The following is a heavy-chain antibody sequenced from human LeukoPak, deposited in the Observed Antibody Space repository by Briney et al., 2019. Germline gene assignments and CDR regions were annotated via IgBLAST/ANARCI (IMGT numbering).Heavy chain of an antibody. CDR1: GFTFGDYA. CDR2: IRNKAYSGAT. CDR3: IALVGITLDY. V-gene: IGHV3-49*04. D-gene: IGHD2-21*01. Sequence: GGSLRLSCTTSGFTFGDYAMNWVRQAPGKGLEWLGLIRNKAYSGATEYAASVKGRFTISRDDSKSIAYLQMSSLKTEDTAVYYCIALVGITLDYWGQGTLVTVSP. J-gene: IGHJ4*02.